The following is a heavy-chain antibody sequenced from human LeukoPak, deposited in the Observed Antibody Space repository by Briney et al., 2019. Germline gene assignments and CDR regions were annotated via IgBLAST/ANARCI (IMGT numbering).Heavy chain of an antibody. Sequence: GRSLRLSCACSGFTFDDYAMHWVRGTPGKGLEWFSGFSWNIVNSAYADIGGCRFTISRDNAKNSLSLQMNSLSDEDTAVYYCAKDAYAGATFFYYMDVWGKGTTVTVSS. J-gene: IGHJ6*03. CDR2: FSWNIVNS. CDR1: GFTFDDYA. V-gene: IGHV3-9*01. CDR3: AKDAYAGATFFYYMDV. D-gene: IGHD2/OR15-2a*01.